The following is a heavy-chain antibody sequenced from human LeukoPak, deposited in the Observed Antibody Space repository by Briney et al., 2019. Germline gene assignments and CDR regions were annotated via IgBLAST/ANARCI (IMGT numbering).Heavy chain of an antibody. CDR1: GFTFSSYA. J-gene: IGHJ5*02. D-gene: IGHD2-2*01. CDR3: ARGENSKLYHPSGVVHP. V-gene: IGHV3-23*01. CDR2: ISGSGGST. Sequence: GGSLRLSCAASGFTFSSYAMSWVRQAPGKGLEWVSAISGSGGSTYYADSVKGRFTISRDNSKNTLYLQMNSLRAEDTAVYYLARGENSKLYHPSGVVHPWGQGTLVTVSS.